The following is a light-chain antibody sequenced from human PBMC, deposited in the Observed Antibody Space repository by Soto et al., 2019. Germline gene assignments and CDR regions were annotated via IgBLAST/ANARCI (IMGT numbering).Light chain of an antibody. CDR3: QQRSNWPYT. V-gene: IGKV3-11*01. CDR2: DAS. Sequence: EIVLTQSPATLSLSPGERATLSCRASQSVGSSLGWYQQKPGQAPRLLIYDASNRATGIPARFSGSGSGTDFTLTSSSLEPEDFAVYYCQQRSNWPYTFGQGTKLEIK. J-gene: IGKJ2*01. CDR1: QSVGSS.